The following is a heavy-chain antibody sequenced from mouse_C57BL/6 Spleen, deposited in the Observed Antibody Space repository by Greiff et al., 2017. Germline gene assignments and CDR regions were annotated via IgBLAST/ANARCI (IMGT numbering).Heavy chain of an antibody. CDR2: INPSTGGT. J-gene: IGHJ4*01. CDR1: GYSFTGYY. D-gene: IGHD3-1*01. CDR3: ARSGGTYYAMDY. V-gene: IGHV1-42*01. Sequence: VHVKQSGPELVKPGASVKISCKASGYSFTGYYMNWVKQSPEKSLEWIGEINPSTGGTTYNQKFKAKATLTVDKSSSTAYMQLKSLTSEDSAVYYCARSGGTYYAMDYWGQGTSVTVSS.